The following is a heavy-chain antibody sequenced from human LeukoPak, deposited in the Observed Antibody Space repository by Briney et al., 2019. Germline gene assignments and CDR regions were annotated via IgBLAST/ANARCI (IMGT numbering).Heavy chain of an antibody. CDR2: IGTGSSTT. Sequence: GGSLRLSCAASEFAFSTYNMNWVRQAPGKGLEWVSYIGTGSSTTYYADSVKGRFTISRDNVENSLYLQMNSLRDEDTAVYYCARVAAGYSVNYFDYWGQGTLVTVSS. CDR3: ARVAAGYSVNYFDY. J-gene: IGHJ4*02. CDR1: EFAFSTYN. V-gene: IGHV3-48*02. D-gene: IGHD4-23*01.